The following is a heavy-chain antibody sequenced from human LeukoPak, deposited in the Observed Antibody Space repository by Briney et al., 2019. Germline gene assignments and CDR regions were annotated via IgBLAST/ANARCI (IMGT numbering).Heavy chain of an antibody. CDR1: GGSFSGYY. CDR2: INHGGTT. Sequence: SETLSLTCAVYGGSFSGYYWSWIRQPPGKGLEWIGEINHGGTTNYNPSLKSRVTISVDTSKNQFSLKLSSVTAADTAVYSCARGEAHNPYAFDIWGQGTTVTVSS. J-gene: IGHJ3*02. CDR3: ARGEAHNPYAFDI. V-gene: IGHV4-34*01. D-gene: IGHD1-14*01.